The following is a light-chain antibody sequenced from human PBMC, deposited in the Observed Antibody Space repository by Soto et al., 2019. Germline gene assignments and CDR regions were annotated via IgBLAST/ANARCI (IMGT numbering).Light chain of an antibody. CDR1: QSVSSSF. Sequence: EIVLAQSPGTLSLSPGESATLSCRASQSVSSSFLAWYQQKAGQAPRLLIYGASRRATGIPDRFSGSGSGTDFTLTISRLEPEDFAVYYCHQRAGSSTFGQGTRLEIK. CDR3: HQRAGSST. V-gene: IGKV3-20*01. J-gene: IGKJ5*01. CDR2: GAS.